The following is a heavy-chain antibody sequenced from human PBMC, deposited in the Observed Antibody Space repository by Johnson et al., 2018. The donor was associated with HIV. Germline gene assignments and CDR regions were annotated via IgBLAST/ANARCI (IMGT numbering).Heavy chain of an antibody. CDR3: AKDRPLFITGTSLLDAFEI. J-gene: IGHJ3*02. Sequence: QVQLVESGGGVVQPGGSLRLSCAASGFTFSSYGMHWVRQAPGKGLEWVAFIRYDGTNKYYADSVKCRFTISRDNSQNTLYRQMNSLRAEDTVLYYFAKDRPLFITGTSLLDAFEIWGQGTMVTVSS. CDR2: IRYDGTNK. CDR1: GFTFSSYG. V-gene: IGHV3-30*02. D-gene: IGHD1-20*01.